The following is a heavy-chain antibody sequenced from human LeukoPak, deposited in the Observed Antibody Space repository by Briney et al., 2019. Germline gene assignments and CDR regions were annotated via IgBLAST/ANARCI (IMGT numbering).Heavy chain of an antibody. J-gene: IGHJ4*02. CDR1: GFSFSSYT. Sequence: GGSLRLSCAASGFSFSSYTMNWVRQAPEKGLEWVSSISSSSSYIYYTDSVKGRFTISRDNSKNTLYLQMNSLRAEDTAVYYCASTHCSSTSCFFDYWGQGTLVTVSS. V-gene: IGHV3-21*01. CDR2: ISSSSSYI. D-gene: IGHD2-2*01. CDR3: ASTHCSSTSCFFDY.